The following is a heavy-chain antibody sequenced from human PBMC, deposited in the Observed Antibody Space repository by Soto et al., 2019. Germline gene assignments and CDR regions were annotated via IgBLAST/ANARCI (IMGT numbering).Heavy chain of an antibody. V-gene: IGHV4-31*03. J-gene: IGHJ5*02. CDR2: IYYNGST. D-gene: IGHD3-22*01. CDR1: GGSIASVGHY. Sequence: QVQLQESGPGLVKPSQTLSLTCTVSGGSIASVGHYWTWIRQHPGKGLEWIWYIYYNGSTYYNPTLKSRVTISEDTSKNQFSLILTSVTAADTAVYYCARQRSPRGPYYYDRGGYHPGLFDPWGQGTLVTVSS. CDR3: ARQRSPRGPYYYDRGGYHPGLFDP.